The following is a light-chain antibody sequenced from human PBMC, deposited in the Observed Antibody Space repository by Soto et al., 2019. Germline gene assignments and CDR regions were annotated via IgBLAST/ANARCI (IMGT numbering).Light chain of an antibody. V-gene: IGKV3-11*01. CDR1: PSVSSY. Sequence: EIVLTQSPATLSLSPGERATLSCRASPSVSSYLAWYQQKPGQAPRLLIYDASNRATGIPARFSGSGSGTDFTLTISSLEPEDFAVYYCQHRSNWWGLTFGGGTKVEIK. J-gene: IGKJ4*01. CDR3: QHRSNWWGLT. CDR2: DAS.